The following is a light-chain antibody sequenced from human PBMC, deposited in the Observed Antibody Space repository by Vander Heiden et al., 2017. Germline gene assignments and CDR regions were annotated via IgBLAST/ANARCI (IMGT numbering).Light chain of an antibody. CDR2: AAS. CDR3: QQSDSTPLT. J-gene: IGKJ4*01. CDR1: QSISSY. Sequence: DLQMTQPPSSLSASVGDRVTITCRASQSISSYLNWYQQKPEKAPKLLIDAASSLQSGVPSRCSSSGSRTDITLTISRLQPEDVATYYRQQSDSTPLTFGGRTKVEIK. V-gene: IGKV1-39*01.